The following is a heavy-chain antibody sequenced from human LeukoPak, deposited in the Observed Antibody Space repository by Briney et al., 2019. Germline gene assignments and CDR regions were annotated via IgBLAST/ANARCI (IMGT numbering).Heavy chain of an antibody. CDR3: ARDRYCSGGSCRRYYYYGMDV. J-gene: IGHJ6*02. CDR1: GFTFSSYA. CDR2: TSVRGGST. D-gene: IGHD2-15*01. V-gene: IGHV3-23*01. Sequence: GGSLRLSCALSGFTFSSYAMRWVRQAPRKRLEWVSGTSVRGGSTYYADSVKGRFTTSRDNAKISLYLQMNSLRAEDTAVYYCARDRYCSGGSCRRYYYYGMDVWGQGTTVTVSS.